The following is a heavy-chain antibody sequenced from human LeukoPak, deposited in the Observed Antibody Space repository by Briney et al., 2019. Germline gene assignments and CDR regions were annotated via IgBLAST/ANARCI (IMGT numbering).Heavy chain of an antibody. V-gene: IGHV3-74*01. CDR3: VLLSLTPG. J-gene: IGHJ4*02. Sequence: GGSLRLSCAASGFTVSSNYMSWVRQAPEKGLVWVSRISSDGTNANYADSVKGRFTISRDNAKNTLYLQMNSLRAEDTAVYYCVLLSLTPGWGQGTLVTVSA. D-gene: IGHD3-10*01. CDR2: ISSDGTNA. CDR1: GFTVSSNY.